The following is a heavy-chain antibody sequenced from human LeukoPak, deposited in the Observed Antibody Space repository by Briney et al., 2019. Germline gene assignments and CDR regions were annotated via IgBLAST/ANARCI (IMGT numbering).Heavy chain of an antibody. CDR2: IYHSGST. CDR1: GYSISSGYY. V-gene: IGHV4-38-2*02. J-gene: IGHJ5*02. D-gene: IGHD3-10*01. Sequence: SETLSLTCTVSGYSISSGYYWGWIRQPPGKGLEWIGSIYHSGSTYYNPSLKSRVTISVDKSKNQFSLKLSSVTAADTAVYYCARGESNMVRGVMGRDWFDPWGQGTLVTVSS. CDR3: ARGESNMVRGVMGRDWFDP.